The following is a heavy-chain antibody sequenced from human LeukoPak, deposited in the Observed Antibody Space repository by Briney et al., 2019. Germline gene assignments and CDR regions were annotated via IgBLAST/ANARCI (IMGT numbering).Heavy chain of an antibody. Sequence: GGSLRLSCAASRFTFNNFGMHWVRQAPGKGLEWVAVISYDVSNKYYADSVKGRFTISRDNSKNTLYLQMNSLRAEDTAVYYCAKEYLIWFGDFDAFDIWGQGTMVTVSS. J-gene: IGHJ3*02. V-gene: IGHV3-30*18. CDR3: AKEYLIWFGDFDAFDI. CDR1: RFTFNNFG. CDR2: ISYDVSNK. D-gene: IGHD3-10*01.